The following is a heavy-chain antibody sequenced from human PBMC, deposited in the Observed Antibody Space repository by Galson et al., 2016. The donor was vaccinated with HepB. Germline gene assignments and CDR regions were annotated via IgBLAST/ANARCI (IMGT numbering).Heavy chain of an antibody. D-gene: IGHD1-1*01. J-gene: IGHJ4*02. CDR2: INPNNGDT. Sequence: SVKVSCKASGYTFTPYDIYWVRQAPGQGLEWVGWINPNNGDTIYAQNFRGRVTLTRDTSISTAYMELGSLTSDDTAVYYCARPVNRVGTGYWGQGTLVTVSS. V-gene: IGHV1-2*02. CDR1: GYTFTPYD. CDR3: ARPVNRVGTGY.